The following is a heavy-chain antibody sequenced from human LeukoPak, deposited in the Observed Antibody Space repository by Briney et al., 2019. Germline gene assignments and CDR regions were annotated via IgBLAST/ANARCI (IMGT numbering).Heavy chain of an antibody. CDR3: VSFAH. CDR1: GFTFSSYS. D-gene: IGHD2/OR15-2a*01. CDR2: SSSNDHST. Sequence: PGGSLRLSCAASGFTFSSYSLSWVRRAPGNGLEWISSSSSNDHSTNYAWYLKGGFTISSDNPNNTLYLHMHSLSADDTDVYYCVSFAHGGQGTVVSVSS. V-gene: IGHV3-23*01. J-gene: IGHJ4*02.